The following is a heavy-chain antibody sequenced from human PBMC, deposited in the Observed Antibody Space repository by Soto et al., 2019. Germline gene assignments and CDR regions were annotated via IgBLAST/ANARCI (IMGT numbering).Heavy chain of an antibody. CDR1: GFTFSTYA. V-gene: IGHV3-23*01. CDR3: AIRKTGSFFDY. D-gene: IGHD3-10*01. Sequence: GSLRLSCAASGFTFSTYAMSWVRQAPGKGLEWVSGIGASGAGTYYAESVKGRFTISRDNSKNTLHLQMNSLRAEDTAVYYCAIRKTGSFFDYWGQGTLVTVSS. CDR2: IGASGAGT. J-gene: IGHJ4*02.